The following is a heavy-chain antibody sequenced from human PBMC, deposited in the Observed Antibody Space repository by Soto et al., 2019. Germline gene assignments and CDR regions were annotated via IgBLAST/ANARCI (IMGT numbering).Heavy chain of an antibody. Sequence: QVQLVQSGAEVKKPGSSVKVSCKASGGTFSSYTISWVRQAPGQGLEWMGRIIPILGIANYAQKFQGRVTITADKSTSTAYMELSSLRSEDTAVYYCASVLPGEENYYYYMDVWGKGTTVTVSS. V-gene: IGHV1-69*02. J-gene: IGHJ6*03. CDR1: GGTFSSYT. CDR3: ASVLPGEENYYYYMDV. D-gene: IGHD3-16*01. CDR2: IIPILGIA.